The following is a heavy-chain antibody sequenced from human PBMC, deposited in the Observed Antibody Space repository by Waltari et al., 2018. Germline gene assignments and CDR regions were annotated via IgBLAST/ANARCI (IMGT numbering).Heavy chain of an antibody. Sequence: QVQLQESGPGLVKPSQTLSLSCTVSGGSISTGGYYWSWIRQHPGKGLEWMGYIYYSASTDYNPSLKSRVTMSIDTSNNLFSLKLSSVTAADTAVYYCARDNGDSSVDYWGQGTLVTVSS. J-gene: IGHJ4*02. V-gene: IGHV4-31*03. CDR2: IYYSAST. CDR1: GGSISTGGYY. CDR3: ARDNGDSSVDY. D-gene: IGHD3-22*01.